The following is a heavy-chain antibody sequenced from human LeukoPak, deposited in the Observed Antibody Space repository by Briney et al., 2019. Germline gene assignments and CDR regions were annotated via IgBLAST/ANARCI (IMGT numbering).Heavy chain of an antibody. CDR3: AREKQKYSSGWYCLDY. CDR2: IWYDGSNK. J-gene: IGHJ4*02. V-gene: IGHV3-33*01. CDR1: GFTFSTYG. Sequence: GSLRLSCAASGFTFSTYGLHWVRQAPGKGLEWVALIWYDGSNKYYADSAKGRFTISRDNSKNTLYLQMNSLRAEDTAVYYCAREKQKYSSGWYCLDYWGQGTLVTVSS. D-gene: IGHD6-19*01.